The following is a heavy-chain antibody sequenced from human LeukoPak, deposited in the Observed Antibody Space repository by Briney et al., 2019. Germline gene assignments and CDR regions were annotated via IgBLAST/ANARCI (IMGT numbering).Heavy chain of an antibody. CDR1: GFTFSRHT. V-gene: IGHV3-21*06. CDR2: ISGTRNFI. J-gene: IGHJ4*02. CDR3: ARVINGYIDY. D-gene: IGHD2-8*01. Sequence: PGGSLRLSCAASGFTFSRHTIHWVRQTTGRGLEWVSSISGTRNFIFYAESLKGRFTISRDNANNSVYLQMDTLRAEDTVVYYCARVINGYIDYWGQGTLVTVSS.